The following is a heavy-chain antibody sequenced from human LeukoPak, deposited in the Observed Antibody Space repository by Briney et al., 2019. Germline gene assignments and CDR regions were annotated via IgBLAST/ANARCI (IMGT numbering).Heavy chain of an antibody. J-gene: IGHJ5*02. Sequence: PSQTLSLTCTVSGGSISSYYWSWLRQPPGKGLEWIGYIYYSGSTNYNPSLKSRVTISVDTSKNQFSLKLSSVTAADTAVYYCARDKAYCGGDCYVGWFDPWGHGTLVTVSS. CDR2: IYYSGST. CDR3: ARDKAYCGGDCYVGWFDP. V-gene: IGHV4-59*01. CDR1: GGSISSYY. D-gene: IGHD2-21*02.